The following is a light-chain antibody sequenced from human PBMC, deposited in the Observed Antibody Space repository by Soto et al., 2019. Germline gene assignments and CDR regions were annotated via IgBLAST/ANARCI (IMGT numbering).Light chain of an antibody. V-gene: IGLV2-11*01. Sequence: QSALTQPRSVSGSPGQSVTISCTGTNGDIANYNFVSWYQQHPGKAPKVMIYDVSKRPSGVPDRLSGSKAGNTASLTISGLQAEDEADYYCGSEPGSHTWVLGGGTELTV. CDR2: DVS. CDR1: NGDIANYNF. J-gene: IGLJ3*02. CDR3: GSEPGSHTWV.